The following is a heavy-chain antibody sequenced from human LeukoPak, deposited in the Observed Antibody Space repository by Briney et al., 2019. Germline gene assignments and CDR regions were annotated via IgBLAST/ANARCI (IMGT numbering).Heavy chain of an antibody. D-gene: IGHD2-2*01. Sequence: PGASVKVSCKASGYTFTSYGISWVRQAPGQGLEWMGWISAYNGNTNYAQKLQGRVTMTTDTSTSTAYMELRSLRSDDTAVYYCARDGPYVVVPAAIQETKSDAFDIWGQGTMVTVSS. V-gene: IGHV1-18*01. CDR2: ISAYNGNT. J-gene: IGHJ3*02. CDR1: GYTFTSYG. CDR3: ARDGPYVVVPAAIQETKSDAFDI.